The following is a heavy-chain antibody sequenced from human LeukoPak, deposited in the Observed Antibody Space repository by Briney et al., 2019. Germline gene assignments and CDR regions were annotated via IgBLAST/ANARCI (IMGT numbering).Heavy chain of an antibody. V-gene: IGHV4-59*01. CDR1: GGSISSYY. CDR3: ARLLGAFDI. Sequence: PSETLSLTCTVSGGSISSYYWSWIRQPPGKGLEWIGYIYYSGSTNYNPSLKSRVTISVDTSKNQSSLKLSSVTAADTAVYYCARLLGAFDIWGQGTMVTVSS. CDR2: IYYSGST. J-gene: IGHJ3*02. D-gene: IGHD2-15*01.